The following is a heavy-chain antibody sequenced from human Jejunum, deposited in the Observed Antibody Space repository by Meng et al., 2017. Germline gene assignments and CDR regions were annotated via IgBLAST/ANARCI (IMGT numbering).Heavy chain of an antibody. D-gene: IGHD1-1*01. J-gene: IGHJ4*02. CDR2: IRNKANSFTT. CDR1: GFTFSDHH. V-gene: IGHV3-72*01. CDR3: VRVNGAGTSSGCLDY. Sequence: SCAASGFTFSDHHIDGVRQAPGKGLEWVGRIRNKANSFTTEYAASVKGRFTVSRDDSKTSLYLQMNSLKTEDTAVYYCVRVNGAGTSSGCLDYWGQGTLVTVSS.